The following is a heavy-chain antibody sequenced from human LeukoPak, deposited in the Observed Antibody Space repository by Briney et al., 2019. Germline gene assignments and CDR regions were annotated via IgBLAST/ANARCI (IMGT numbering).Heavy chain of an antibody. D-gene: IGHD6-25*01. CDR3: APLAANIFDY. CDR1: GFTFSSYA. Sequence: GGSLRLSCAASGFTFSSYAMSWVRQAPGKGLEWVSAISGSGSSTYYAGSVKGRFTTSRDNSKRTVYLQMNSLRIEDTAVYYCAPLAANIFDYWGQGTLVTASS. V-gene: IGHV3-23*01. CDR2: ISGSGSST. J-gene: IGHJ4*02.